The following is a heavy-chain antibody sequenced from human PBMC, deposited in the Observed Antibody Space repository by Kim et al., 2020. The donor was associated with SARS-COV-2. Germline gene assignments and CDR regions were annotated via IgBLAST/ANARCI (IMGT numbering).Heavy chain of an antibody. CDR3: ARDSHYDFWSGYLGGVDYFDY. Sequence: SETLSLTCAVSGGSISSSNWWSWVRQPPGKGLEWIGEIYHSGSTNYNPSLKSRVTISVDKSKNQFSLKLSSVTAADTAVYYCARDSHYDFWSGYLGGVDYFDYWGQGTLVTVSS. J-gene: IGHJ4*02. CDR1: GGSISSSNW. CDR2: IYHSGST. V-gene: IGHV4-4*02. D-gene: IGHD3-3*01.